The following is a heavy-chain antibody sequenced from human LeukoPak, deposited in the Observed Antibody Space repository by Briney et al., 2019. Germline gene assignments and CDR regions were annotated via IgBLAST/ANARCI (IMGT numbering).Heavy chain of an antibody. J-gene: IGHJ4*02. V-gene: IGHV3-66*01. D-gene: IGHD5-12*01. Sequence: GGSLRLSCAASGFTVSSNYMSWVRQAPGKGLEGVSVIYSGGSTYYADSVKGRFTISRDNSKNTLYLQMNSLRAEDTAVYYCASLAVATITGDYWGQGTLVTVSS. CDR1: GFTVSSNY. CDR3: ASLAVATITGDY. CDR2: IYSGGST.